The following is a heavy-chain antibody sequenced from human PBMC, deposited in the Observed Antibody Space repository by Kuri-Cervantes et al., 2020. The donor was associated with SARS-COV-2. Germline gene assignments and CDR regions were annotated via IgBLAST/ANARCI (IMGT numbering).Heavy chain of an antibody. V-gene: IGHV4-30-2*01. J-gene: IGHJ4*02. Sequence: SETLSLTCTVSGGSISSGGYYWSWIRQPPGKGLEWIGYIYHSGSTYYNPSLKSRVTISVDRSKNRFSLKLSSVTAADTALYYCARDSYCINGVCLLGYWGQGTLVTVSS. CDR2: IYHSGST. D-gene: IGHD2-8*01. CDR1: GGSISSGGYY. CDR3: ARDSYCINGVCLLGY.